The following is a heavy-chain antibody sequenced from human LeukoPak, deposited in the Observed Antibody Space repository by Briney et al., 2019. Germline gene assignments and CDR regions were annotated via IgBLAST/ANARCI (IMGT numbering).Heavy chain of an antibody. CDR2: ISGSGGST. D-gene: IGHD3-22*01. V-gene: IGHV3-23*01. Sequence: PGGSLRLSCAASGFTFSSYGMHWVRQAPGKGLEWVSTISGSGGSTYYADSVKGRFTISRDNSKNTLYLQMNSLRAEDTAVYYCAKYDSSGYRPFDYWGQGTLVTVSS. CDR3: AKYDSSGYRPFDY. CDR1: GFTFSSYG. J-gene: IGHJ4*02.